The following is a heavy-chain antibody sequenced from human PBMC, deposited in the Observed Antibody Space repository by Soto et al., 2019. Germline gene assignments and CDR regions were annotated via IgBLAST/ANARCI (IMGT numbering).Heavy chain of an antibody. CDR1: GFTFSSYA. CDR2: ISYDGSNK. V-gene: IGHV3-30-3*01. D-gene: IGHD6-6*01. J-gene: IGHJ5*02. Sequence: QVQLVESGGGVVQPGRSLRLSCAASGFTFSSYAMHWVRQAPGKGLEWVAVISYDGSNKYYADTVKGRFTLSRDNSKNTLYVPRNSLRAEDTAVYYCARDEDYSSSSGWFHPWGQGTLVTVFS. CDR3: ARDEDYSSSSGWFHP.